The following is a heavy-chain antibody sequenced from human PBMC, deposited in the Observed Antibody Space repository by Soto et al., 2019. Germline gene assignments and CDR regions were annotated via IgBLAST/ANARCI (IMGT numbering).Heavy chain of an antibody. D-gene: IGHD3-22*01. CDR3: ARDYDSSGYSRRAFGY. V-gene: IGHV1-69*13. CDR2: IIPIFGTA. J-gene: IGHJ4*02. Sequence: SVKVSCKASGGTFSSYAISWVRQAPGQGLEWMGGIIPIFGTANYAQKFQGRVTITADESTSTAYMELSSLRSEDTAVYYCARDYDSSGYSRRAFGYWGQGTLVTVSS. CDR1: GGTFSSYA.